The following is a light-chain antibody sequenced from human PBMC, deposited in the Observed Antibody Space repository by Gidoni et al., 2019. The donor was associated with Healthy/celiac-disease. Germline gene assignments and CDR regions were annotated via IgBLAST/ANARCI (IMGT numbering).Light chain of an antibody. Sequence: QSVLTQPPSVSAAPGQKVTISCSGSRSTMGNNYVAWYQQLAGTDPKLLIYDNNKRPSGIPDRFSGSKSGTSATLGITGLQTGDEADYDCGTWDSSLSGYVFGTGTKVTVL. V-gene: IGLV1-51*01. CDR2: DNN. CDR3: GTWDSSLSGYV. CDR1: RSTMGNNY. J-gene: IGLJ1*01.